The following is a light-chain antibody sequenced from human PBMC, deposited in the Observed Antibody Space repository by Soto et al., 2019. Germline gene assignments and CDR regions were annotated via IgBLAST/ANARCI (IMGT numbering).Light chain of an antibody. CDR3: KSFTTSDTYV. Sequence: QSVLTQPASVSGSPGQSIAISCTGTSSDVGAYNYVSWYLQYPGKAPKLVFFDVSFRPSGVSNRFSGSKSGNTASLTISGLQAEDEADYYCKSFTTSDTYVFGTGTKVTVL. CDR2: DVS. CDR1: SSDVGAYNY. V-gene: IGLV2-14*01. J-gene: IGLJ1*01.